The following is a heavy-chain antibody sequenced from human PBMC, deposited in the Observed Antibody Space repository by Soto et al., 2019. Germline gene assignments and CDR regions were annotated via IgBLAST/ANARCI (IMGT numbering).Heavy chain of an antibody. CDR2: ISAYNGNT. CDR3: AIYPGYDSSGYYEYD. Sequence: ASVKVSCKASGYTFTSYGISWVRQAPGQGLEWMGWISAYNGNTNYAQKLQGRVTMTTDTSTSTAYMELSSLRSEDTAVYYCAIYPGYDSSGYYEYDWGQGTRVTVSS. V-gene: IGHV1-18*01. J-gene: IGHJ4*02. CDR1: GYTFTSYG. D-gene: IGHD3-22*01.